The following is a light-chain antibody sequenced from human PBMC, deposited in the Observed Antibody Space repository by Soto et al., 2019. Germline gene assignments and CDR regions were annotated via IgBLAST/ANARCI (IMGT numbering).Light chain of an antibody. CDR1: QSIXSN. Sequence: IVMTQSPSTLSVSPGERATLSCRASQSIXSNLGWYEQKPGQAPRMLSSGPSTRATGIPARFSGSGSGTEFTLTISSLQSEDFAVYYCQQYNNWPPGTFGQGTKVDIK. V-gene: IGKV3-15*01. J-gene: IGKJ1*01. CDR2: GPS. CDR3: QQYNNWPPGT.